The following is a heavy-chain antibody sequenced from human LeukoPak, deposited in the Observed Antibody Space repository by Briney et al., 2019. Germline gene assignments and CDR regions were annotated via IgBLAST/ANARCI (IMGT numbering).Heavy chain of an antibody. J-gene: IGHJ6*03. V-gene: IGHV4-4*02. D-gene: IGHD4-11*01. CDR1: GGSISSSNW. Sequence: SGTLSLTCAVSGGSISSSNWWSWVRQPPGKGLEWIGEIYHSRRTNYNPSLKSRVTISVDKSKNQFSLKLSSVTAEDTAVYYCAKGVEDSNYVGDYYMDVWGKGTTVTVSS. CDR3: AKGVEDSNYVGDYYMDV. CDR2: IYHSRRT.